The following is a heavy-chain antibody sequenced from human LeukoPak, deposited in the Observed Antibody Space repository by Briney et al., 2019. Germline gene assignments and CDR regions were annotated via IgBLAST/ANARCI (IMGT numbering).Heavy chain of an antibody. CDR2: ISSYNGNT. J-gene: IGHJ4*02. CDR3: ARDRRVDCSSTSCYWGSGDY. CDR1: GYSFTSYG. D-gene: IGHD2-2*01. Sequence: ASVKVSCKASGYSFTSYGITWVRQAPGQRLEWMGWISSYNGNTNNAQKLQGRVTMTTDTSTSTAYMDLRSLRSDDTAVYYCARDRRVDCSSTSCYWGSGDYWGQGTLVTVSS. V-gene: IGHV1-18*01.